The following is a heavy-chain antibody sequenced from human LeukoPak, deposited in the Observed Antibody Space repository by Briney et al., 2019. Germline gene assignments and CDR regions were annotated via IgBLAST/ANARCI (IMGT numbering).Heavy chain of an antibody. Sequence: PGGSLRLSCAASGFTFSSYAMSWVRQAPGKGLEWVSAISGSGGSTYYADSVKGRFTISRDNAENSLYLQVNSLRAEDTALYFCAKDPSYYYDSSGSGWFDLWGQGTLVTVSS. CDR3: AKDPSYYYDSSGSGWFDL. V-gene: IGHV3-23*01. CDR2: ISGSGGST. D-gene: IGHD3-22*01. J-gene: IGHJ5*02. CDR1: GFTFSSYA.